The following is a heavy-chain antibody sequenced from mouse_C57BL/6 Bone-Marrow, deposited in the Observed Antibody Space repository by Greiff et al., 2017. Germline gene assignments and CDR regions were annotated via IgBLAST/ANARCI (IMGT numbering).Heavy chain of an antibody. CDR2: ISGGGGNT. CDR1: GFTFSRYT. Sequence: EVMLVESGGGLVKPGGSLKLSCAASGFTFSRYTMSWVRQTPEKRLQWVAAISGGGGNTYYPDSVKGRFTISRDKDKNILYLQMSSLRSEDTALYYCSRQVTTVLATKYFDVWGTGTTVTVSS. CDR3: SRQVTTVLATKYFDV. D-gene: IGHD1-1*01. V-gene: IGHV5-9*01. J-gene: IGHJ1*03.